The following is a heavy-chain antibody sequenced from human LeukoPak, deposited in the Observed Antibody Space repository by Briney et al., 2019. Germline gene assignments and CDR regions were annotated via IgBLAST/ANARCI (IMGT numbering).Heavy chain of an antibody. CDR2: IYSGGST. D-gene: IGHD3-22*01. Sequence: PGGSLRLSCAASGFTVSSNYMSWVRQAPGKGLEWVSVIYSGGSTYYADSVKGRFTISRDNSKNTLYLQMNSLRAEDTAVYYCAMGVDSSANPGRFDYWGQGTLVTVSS. CDR1: GFTVSSNY. V-gene: IGHV3-53*01. CDR3: AMGVDSSANPGRFDY. J-gene: IGHJ4*02.